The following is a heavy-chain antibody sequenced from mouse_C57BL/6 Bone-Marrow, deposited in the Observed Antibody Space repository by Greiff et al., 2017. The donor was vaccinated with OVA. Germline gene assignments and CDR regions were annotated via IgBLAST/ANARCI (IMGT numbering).Heavy chain of an antibody. V-gene: IGHV1-9*01. D-gene: IGHD1-1*01. CDR2: ILPGSGST. Sequence: VKLMESGAELMKPGASVKLSCKATGYTFTGYWIEWVKQRPGHGLEWIGEILPGSGSTNYNEKFKGKATFTADTSSNTAYMQLSSLTTEDSAIYYCARDGFPNYYGSSLDYWGQGTTLTVSS. J-gene: IGHJ2*01. CDR1: GYTFTGYW. CDR3: ARDGFPNYYGSSLDY.